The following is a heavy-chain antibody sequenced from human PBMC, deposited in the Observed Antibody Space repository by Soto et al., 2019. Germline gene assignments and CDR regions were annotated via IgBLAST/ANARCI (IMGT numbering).Heavy chain of an antibody. D-gene: IGHD2-15*01. V-gene: IGHV1-69*08. CDR1: GGTFSSYT. CDR2: IIPILGIA. J-gene: IGHJ5*02. Sequence: QVQLVQSGAEVKKPGSSVKVSCKASGGTFSSYTISWVRQAPGQGLEWMGRIIPILGIANYAQKFQGRVTITADKATSRAYMELSSLRSEDTAVYYCAREGLGYCSGGSCYGGLDPWGQGTLVTVSS. CDR3: AREGLGYCSGGSCYGGLDP.